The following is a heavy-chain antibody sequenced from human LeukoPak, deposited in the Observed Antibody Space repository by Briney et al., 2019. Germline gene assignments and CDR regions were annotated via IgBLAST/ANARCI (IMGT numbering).Heavy chain of an antibody. D-gene: IGHD2-8*01. J-gene: IGHJ4*02. CDR1: GFAFSNYA. CDR2: ISGFNT. V-gene: IGHV3-23*01. Sequence: GGSLRLSCTTSGFAFSNYAMNWVRQAPGKGPEWVSGISGFNTYYADSVEGRFTIFRDNSKNVLYLQMDRLRAEDTAIYSCAKDVCTSPRCLLYFDSWGQGTLVTVSS. CDR3: AKDVCTSPRCLLYFDS.